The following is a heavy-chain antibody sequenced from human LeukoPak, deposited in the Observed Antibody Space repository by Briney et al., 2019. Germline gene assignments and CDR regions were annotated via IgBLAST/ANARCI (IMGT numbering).Heavy chain of an antibody. CDR1: GFTFSSYW. D-gene: IGHD6-19*01. V-gene: IGHV3-7*01. CDR2: IRQDGSEK. CDR3: ARLQRAVTGTL. J-gene: IGHJ4*02. Sequence: PGGSLRLSCAAAGFTFSSYWMSWVRQAPGKGLEWVANIRQDGSEKQYVDSMKGRFTISRDNAKNSLYLQMSSLRGEDTAAYYCARLQRAVTGTLWGQGTLVIVSS.